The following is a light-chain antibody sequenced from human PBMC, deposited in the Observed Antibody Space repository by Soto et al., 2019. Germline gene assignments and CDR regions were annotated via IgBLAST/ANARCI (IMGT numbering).Light chain of an antibody. CDR2: AAS. CDR3: QQSYSSPPT. Sequence: DIQMTHSPSSLSASVEDRVIIXCQASQSISNHLNWYQQKPGKAPKLLIFAASSLQSGVPSRFSGSRSGPDFTLTISSLQPEDFATYYCQQSYSSPPTFGQGTKVDIK. V-gene: IGKV1-39*01. J-gene: IGKJ1*01. CDR1: QSISNH.